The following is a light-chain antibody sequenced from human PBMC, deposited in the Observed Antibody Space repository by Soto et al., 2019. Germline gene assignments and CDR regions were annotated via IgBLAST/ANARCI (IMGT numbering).Light chain of an antibody. CDR2: LGS. J-gene: IGKJ3*01. V-gene: IGKV2-28*01. CDR1: QSLLHSNGYNY. Sequence: DIVMTQSPLSLPVTPGEPASISCRSSQSLLHSNGYNYLDWYLQKPGQSPQLLIYLGSNRSSGVPGRFHGSGSGTDFTLKISRVEAEDVGVYYCIQALQTLFAFGPGTKVDI. CDR3: IQALQTLFA.